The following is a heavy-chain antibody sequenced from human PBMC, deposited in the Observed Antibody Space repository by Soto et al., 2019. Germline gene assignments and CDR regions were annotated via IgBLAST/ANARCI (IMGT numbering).Heavy chain of an antibody. CDR1: DSSISSYY. D-gene: IGHD6-6*01. CDR2: IYTSGST. CDR3: ARAGGKYSSPQSWYYYGMDV. J-gene: IGHJ6*02. V-gene: IGHV4-4*07. Sequence: LXFTCTISDSSISSYYWNCSLQVPMERLEWIGRIYTSGSTNYNPSLKSRVTMSVDTSKNQFSLKLSSVTAADTAVYYCARAGGKYSSPQSWYYYGMDVWGQGTTVTVSS.